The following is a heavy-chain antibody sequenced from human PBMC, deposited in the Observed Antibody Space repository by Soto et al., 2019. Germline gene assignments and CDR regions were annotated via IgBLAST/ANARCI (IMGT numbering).Heavy chain of an antibody. CDR2: INHSGST. D-gene: IGHD3-3*01. CDR1: GGSFSGYY. CDR3: ARGRVHDFWSGYYTGIYYYYYMDV. V-gene: IGHV4-34*01. Sequence: PSETLSLTCAVYGGSFSGYYWSWIRQPPGKGLELIGEINHSGSTNYNPSLKSRVTISVDTSKNQFSLKLSSVTAADTAVYYCARGRVHDFWSGYYTGIYYYYYMDVWGKGTTVTVSS. J-gene: IGHJ6*03.